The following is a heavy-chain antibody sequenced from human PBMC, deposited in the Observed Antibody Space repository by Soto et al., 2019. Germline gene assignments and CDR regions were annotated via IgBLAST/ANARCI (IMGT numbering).Heavy chain of an antibody. CDR1: GYIFTTYS. J-gene: IGHJ4*02. D-gene: IGHD6-25*01. CDR2: VDPRDGST. V-gene: IGHV1-46*01. CDR3: ARVRSSGREFDY. Sequence: QVQLLQSGAEMKRPGASVFLSCKASGYIFTTYSIHWGRQTAGQGLEWMAKVDPRDGSTGYAQKFRGRVSMAWDTSTGTVSMEVSSLTSDDTATYYCARVRSSGREFDYWGQGTQVTVSS.